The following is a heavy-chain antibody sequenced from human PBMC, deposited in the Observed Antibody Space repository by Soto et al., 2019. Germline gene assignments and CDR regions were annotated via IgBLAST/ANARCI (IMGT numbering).Heavy chain of an antibody. CDR3: AKNQERELTSVIGF. CDR2: MSGSGSNT. Sequence: EVRLLESGGGLVKPGGSLRLSCANSGLTFSNYAMSWVRQAPGGGLEWVSSMSGSGSNTYYADSVRGRFIISRDRSKITLYLQLSRLRAEDTALYYCAKNQERELTSVIGFWAQGTLVTAS. CDR1: GLTFSNYA. D-gene: IGHD1-7*01. V-gene: IGHV3-23*01. J-gene: IGHJ4*02.